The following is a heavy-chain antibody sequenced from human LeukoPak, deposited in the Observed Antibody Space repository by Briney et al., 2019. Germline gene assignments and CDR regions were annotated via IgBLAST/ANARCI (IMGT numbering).Heavy chain of an antibody. Sequence: SVTVSCKASGGTFSSYAISWVRQAPGQGLEGMGGIIPIFGTANYAQKFQGRVTITADESTSTAYMELSSLRSEDTAVYYCARGAFPEIWNDTYSLSFYLDHWGQGALVTVSS. D-gene: IGHD3-16*01. CDR3: ARGAFPEIWNDTYSLSFYLDH. CDR1: GGTFSSYA. J-gene: IGHJ4*02. V-gene: IGHV1-69*13. CDR2: IIPIFGTA.